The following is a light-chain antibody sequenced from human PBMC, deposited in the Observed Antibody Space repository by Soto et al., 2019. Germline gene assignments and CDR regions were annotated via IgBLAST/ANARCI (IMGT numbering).Light chain of an antibody. CDR2: KGS. Sequence: DIQMNQSPSTLSASVGDRVTITCRASQSIRSWLAWYQQKPGKAPKLLIYKGSSLENGVPSSFSCSGAGTDYSLTISSLQPDELSTYYSQQYNSYSQETFGLVTKVEVK. J-gene: IGKJ1*01. CDR1: QSIRSW. CDR3: QQYNSYSQET. V-gene: IGKV1-5*03.